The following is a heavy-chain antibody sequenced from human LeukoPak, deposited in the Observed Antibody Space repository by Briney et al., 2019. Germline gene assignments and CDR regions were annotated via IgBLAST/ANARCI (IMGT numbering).Heavy chain of an antibody. J-gene: IGHJ4*02. V-gene: IGHV3-30*02. CDR2: IEYNGDKK. CDR3: AKAGNSGTYSEPLDH. D-gene: IGHD1-26*01. CDR1: GFTFSSFG. Sequence: GGSLRLSCAASGFTFSSFGMHWVRQAPGKGLEWVAFIEYNGDKKYYADSVKGRFTISRDNSKNTHLQMNSLRADDTSVYYCAKAGNSGTYSEPLDHWGQGTLVTVSS.